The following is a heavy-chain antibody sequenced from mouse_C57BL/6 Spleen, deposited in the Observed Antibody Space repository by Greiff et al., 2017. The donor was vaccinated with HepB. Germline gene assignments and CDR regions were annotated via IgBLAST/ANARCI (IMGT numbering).Heavy chain of an antibody. V-gene: IGHV1-82*01. D-gene: IGHD3-2*02. J-gene: IGHJ3*01. CDR3: ARDGGRQLSIFAY. CDR1: GYAFSSSW. CDR2: IYPGDGDT. Sequence: VQLQQSGPELVKPGASVKISCKASGYAFSSSWMNWVKQRPGKGLEWIGRIYPGDGDTNYNGKFKGKATLTADKSSSTAYMQLSSLTSEDSAVYVCARDGGRQLSIFAYWGQGTLVTVSA.